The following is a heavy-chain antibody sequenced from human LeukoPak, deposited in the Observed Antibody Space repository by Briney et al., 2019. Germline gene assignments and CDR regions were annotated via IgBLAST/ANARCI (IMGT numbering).Heavy chain of an antibody. CDR1: GYTFTNSA. CDR2: IGVARGNT. CDR3: AAEIYGVNSDCCSFPI. Sequence: SVKVSCKASGYTFTNSAVQWVRQARGQRLEWIGWIGVARGNTNYAQKVQERVTITRDTSTNTAYMELSNLESGDTAVYYCAAEIYGVNSDCCSFPIWGQGTVVTVSS. V-gene: IGHV1-58*01. D-gene: IGHD4/OR15-4a*01. J-gene: IGHJ3*02.